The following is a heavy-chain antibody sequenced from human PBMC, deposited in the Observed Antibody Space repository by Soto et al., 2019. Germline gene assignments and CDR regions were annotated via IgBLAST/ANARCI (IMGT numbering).Heavy chain of an antibody. CDR3: ARTRGYSYGRPEADYYYYYMDV. CDR2: IYYSGST. J-gene: IGHJ6*03. D-gene: IGHD5-18*01. Sequence: SETLSLTCTVSGGSISSYYWSWIRQPPGKGLEWIGYIYYSGSTNYNPALKSRVTISVDTSKNQFSLKLSSVTAADTAVYYCARTRGYSYGRPEADYYYYYMDVWGKGTTVTVSS. V-gene: IGHV4-59*01. CDR1: GGSISSYY.